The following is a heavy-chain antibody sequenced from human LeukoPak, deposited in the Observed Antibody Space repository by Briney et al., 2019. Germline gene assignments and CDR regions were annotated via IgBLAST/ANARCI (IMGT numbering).Heavy chain of an antibody. CDR1: GYTFTSYG. CDR3: ARGPYDYIWGSYRYSFAY. CDR2: ISACNGNT. Sequence: SSVKLSCKASGYTFTSYGISWVRQGPGQGPEWMGGISACNGNTKYAQKLQGRVTMTTDTSTSTAYMERRSLRSDDTAVYYCARGPYDYIWGSYRYSFAYWGQGTLVTVSS. D-gene: IGHD3-16*02. J-gene: IGHJ1*01. V-gene: IGHV1-18*01.